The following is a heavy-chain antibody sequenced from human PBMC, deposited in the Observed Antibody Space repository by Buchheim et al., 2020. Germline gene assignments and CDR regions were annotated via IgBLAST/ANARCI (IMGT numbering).Heavy chain of an antibody. D-gene: IGHD3-16*01. CDR1: GFTFSSYA. V-gene: IGHV3-30*04. CDR2: ISYDGSNK. J-gene: IGHJ6*02. Sequence: QVQLVESGGGVVQPGRSLRLSCAASGFTFSSYAMHWVRQAPGKGLEWVAVISYDGSNKYYADSVKGRFTISRDNSKNTLYLQMNSLRAEDTAVYYCARDVRHTFGARFLYYYYGMDVWGQGTT. CDR3: ARDVRHTFGARFLYYYYGMDV.